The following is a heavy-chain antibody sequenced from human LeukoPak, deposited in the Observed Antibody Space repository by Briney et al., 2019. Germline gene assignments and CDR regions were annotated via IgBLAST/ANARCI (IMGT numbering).Heavy chain of an antibody. V-gene: IGHV1-8*01. CDR3: ARDSSGWYHWFDP. Sequence: ASVKVSCKASGYTFTSHDINWVRQATGQGLEWMGWMNPNSGNTGYAQKFQGRVTMTRNTSISTAYMELGSLRSEDTAVYYCARDSSGWYHWFDPWGQGTPVTVSS. D-gene: IGHD6-19*01. CDR2: MNPNSGNT. J-gene: IGHJ5*02. CDR1: GYTFTSHD.